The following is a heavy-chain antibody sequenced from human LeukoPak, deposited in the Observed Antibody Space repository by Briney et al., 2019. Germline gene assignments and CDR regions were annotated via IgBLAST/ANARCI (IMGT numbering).Heavy chain of an antibody. D-gene: IGHD2-2*01. CDR3: AGRPAGIGVVPAAIGGGGFDY. J-gene: IGHJ4*02. Sequence: SETLSLTCTVSGGSISSSSYYWGWIRQPPGKGLEWIGSIYYSGSTYYNPSLKSRVTISVDTSKNQFSLQLSSVTAADTAVYSGAGRPAGIGVVPAAIGGGGFDYWGQGTLVTVSS. V-gene: IGHV4-39*01. CDR2: IYYSGST. CDR1: GGSISSSSYY.